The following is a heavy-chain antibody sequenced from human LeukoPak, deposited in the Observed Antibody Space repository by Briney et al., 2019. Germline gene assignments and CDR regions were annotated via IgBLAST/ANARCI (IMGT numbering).Heavy chain of an antibody. D-gene: IGHD4-23*01. CDR3: ARERWDAFDI. J-gene: IGHJ3*02. CDR1: GGTFSSYA. V-gene: IGHV1-69*01. Sequence: GASVKVSCKASGGTFSSYAISWVRQAPGRGLEWMGGIIPIFGTANYAQKFQGRVTITADESTSTAYMELSSLRSEDTAVYYCARERWDAFDIWGQGTMVTVSS. CDR2: IIPIFGTA.